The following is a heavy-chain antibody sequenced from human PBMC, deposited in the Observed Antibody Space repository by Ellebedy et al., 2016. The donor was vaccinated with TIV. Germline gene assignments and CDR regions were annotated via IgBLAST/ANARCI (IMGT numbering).Heavy chain of an antibody. CDR3: AKVLVATSNYGMDV. Sequence: AASVKVSCKASGYTFTGYYIFWARQAPGQGLEWMGTIHPSGGSTNYAQKFQGRVTMTRDTSTSTVYMELSSLRSEGTAMYYCAKVLVATSNYGMDVWGQGTTVTVSS. J-gene: IGHJ6*02. CDR2: IHPSGGST. V-gene: IGHV1-46*01. D-gene: IGHD5-12*01. CDR1: GYTFTGYY.